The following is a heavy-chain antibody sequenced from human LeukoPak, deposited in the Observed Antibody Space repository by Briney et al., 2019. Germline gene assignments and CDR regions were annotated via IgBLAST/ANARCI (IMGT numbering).Heavy chain of an antibody. D-gene: IGHD3-9*01. J-gene: IGHJ4*02. V-gene: IGHV3-74*01. CDR2: INTDGSST. CDR1: GFTFSSYA. CDR3: ARDSGYDILTGYLY. Sequence: PGGSLRLSCAASGFTFSSYAMHWVRQAPGKGLVWVSRINTDGSSTSYADSVKGRFTISRDNAKNSLYLQMNSLRAEDTAVYYCARDSGYDILTGYLYWGQGTLVTVSS.